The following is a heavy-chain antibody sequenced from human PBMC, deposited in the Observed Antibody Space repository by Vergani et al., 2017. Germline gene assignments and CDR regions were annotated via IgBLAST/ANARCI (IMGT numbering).Heavy chain of an antibody. CDR1: GFTFGNSA. J-gene: IGHJ5*02. CDR3: VKERIDLGSFFFDP. D-gene: IGHD2/OR15-2a*01. Sequence: EVHLLESGGGLVQSGGSLRLSCAASGFTFGNSAVSWVRQAPGRGLAWVSRISGPGLSTYYADAVKGRFSISSDNAKNTVFLQMHSLRAEDTAIYYCVKERIDLGSFFFDPWGHGILVTGSS. CDR2: ISGPGLST. V-gene: IGHV3-23*01.